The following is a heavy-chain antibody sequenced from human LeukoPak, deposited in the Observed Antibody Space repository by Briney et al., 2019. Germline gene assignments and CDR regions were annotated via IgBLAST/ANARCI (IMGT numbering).Heavy chain of an antibody. D-gene: IGHD2-15*01. CDR3: AKDQRYWAV. Sequence: GGALRISCAVPGFTFSKHAMSLVRQGPGEGLEWVSGVSTSGVDTYSADSVKGRFTISRDNSKNTLYLQMNSLRAEDTAVYYCAKDQRYWAVWGQGTTVTVSS. CDR1: GFTFSKHA. J-gene: IGHJ6*02. V-gene: IGHV3-23*01. CDR2: VSTSGVDT.